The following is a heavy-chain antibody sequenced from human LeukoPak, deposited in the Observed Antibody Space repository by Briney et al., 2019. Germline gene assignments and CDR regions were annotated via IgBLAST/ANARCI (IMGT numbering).Heavy chain of an antibody. CDR3: ANPFYGSGPRGY. J-gene: IGHJ4*02. D-gene: IGHD3-10*01. V-gene: IGHV3-23*01. CDR2: IGSSGST. Sequence: LPGGSLRLSCAASGFTFSTYDMTSVRQAPGKGLEWVSAIGSSGSTYYADSVKGRFTISRDNSKNTLYLQMNSLRAEDTAIYYCANPFYGSGPRGYWGQGTLVTVSS. CDR1: GFTFSTYD.